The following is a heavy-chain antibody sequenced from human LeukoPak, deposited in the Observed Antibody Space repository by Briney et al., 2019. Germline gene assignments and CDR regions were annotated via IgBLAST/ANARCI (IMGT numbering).Heavy chain of an antibody. V-gene: IGHV1-18*01. CDR1: GYTFTTDG. Sequence: ASVKVSCKASGYTFTTDGLGWVRQAPGQGLEWMGWISTYNGNTNYAQKLQGRVTMTRDTSTGTAYMELRSLRSDDTAVYYCARDDYGGDWDYFDYWGQGTLVTVSS. D-gene: IGHD4-23*01. CDR2: ISTYNGNT. CDR3: ARDDYGGDWDYFDY. J-gene: IGHJ4*02.